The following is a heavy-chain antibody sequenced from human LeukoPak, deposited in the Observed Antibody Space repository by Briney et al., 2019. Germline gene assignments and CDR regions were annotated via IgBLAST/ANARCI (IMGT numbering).Heavy chain of an antibody. J-gene: IGHJ4*02. D-gene: IGHD6-19*01. CDR3: ARDQYSSGWYYFDY. Sequence: PSETLSLTCTVSSGSISSYYWSWLRQPAGKGLEWIGRIYTSGSTNYNPSLKSRVTMSVDTSKNQFSLKLSSVTAADTAVYYCARDQYSSGWYYFDYWGQGTLVTVSS. CDR2: IYTSGST. CDR1: SGSISSYY. V-gene: IGHV4-4*07.